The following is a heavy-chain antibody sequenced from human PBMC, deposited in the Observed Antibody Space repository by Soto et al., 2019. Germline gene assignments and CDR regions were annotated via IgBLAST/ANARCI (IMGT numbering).Heavy chain of an antibody. CDR1: EDTFSTYS. Sequence: QVQLVQSGAEVKKPGSAVKVSCKDSEDTFSTYSMFWVRQAPGQGLEWMGRIIPMLGIRNYAQRFQDRVTITADKSTATAHMEVSSLRSEDTALYYCTIGSWSGEVFDIWGQGTMVTVSS. J-gene: IGHJ3*02. CDR2: IIPMLGIR. CDR3: TIGSWSGEVFDI. V-gene: IGHV1-69*02. D-gene: IGHD2-21*01.